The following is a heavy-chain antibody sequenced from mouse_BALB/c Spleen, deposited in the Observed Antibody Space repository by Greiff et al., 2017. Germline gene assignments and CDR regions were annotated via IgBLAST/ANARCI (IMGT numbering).Heavy chain of an antibody. Sequence: EVMLVESGGGLVQPGGSLKLSCAASGFTFSSYGMSWVRQTPDKRLELVATINSNGGSTYYPDSVKGRFTISRDNAKNTLYLQMSSLKSEDTAMYYCARERGYWGQGTTVTVSS. J-gene: IGHJ2*01. CDR3: ARERGY. CDR1: GFTFSSYG. CDR2: INSNGGST. V-gene: IGHV5-6-3*01.